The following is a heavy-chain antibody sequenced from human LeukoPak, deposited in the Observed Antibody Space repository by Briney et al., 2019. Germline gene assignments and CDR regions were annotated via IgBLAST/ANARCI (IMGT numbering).Heavy chain of an antibody. CDR3: AKALDTYGYMRFDY. V-gene: IGHV3-23*01. Sequence: GGSLRLSCATSGFTFVSYAMTWVRQAPGKGLEWVSAINGGGDTTYYADSVKGRFTVSRDRSTNTLFLQMSSLRAEDSGMYYCAKALDTYGYMRFDYWGQGTLVSVSS. CDR1: GFTFVSYA. J-gene: IGHJ4*02. CDR2: INGGGDTT. D-gene: IGHD5-24*01.